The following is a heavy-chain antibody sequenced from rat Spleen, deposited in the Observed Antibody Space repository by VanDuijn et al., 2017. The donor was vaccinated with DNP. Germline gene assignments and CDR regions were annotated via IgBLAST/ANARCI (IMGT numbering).Heavy chain of an antibody. CDR1: GYSITSHY. CDR3: ARWSNYFDY. V-gene: IGHV3-1*01. CDR2: ISYSGSP. J-gene: IGHJ2*01. Sequence: EVQLQESGPGLVKPSQSLSLTCSVTGYSITSHYWGWIRQFPGNKLEYIGHISYSGSPNYNPSLKSRISITRDTSKNQFFLHLNSVTTEDTATYYCARWSNYFDYWGQGVMVTVSS.